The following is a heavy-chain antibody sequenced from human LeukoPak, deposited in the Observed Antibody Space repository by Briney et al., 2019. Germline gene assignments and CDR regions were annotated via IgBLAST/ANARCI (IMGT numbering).Heavy chain of an antibody. D-gene: IGHD3-10*01. CDR1: GFTFSSYW. Sequence: PGGSLRLSCAASGFTFSSYWMSWVRQAPGKGLEWVANIKQDGSEKYYVDSVKGRFTISRDNAKNSLYLQMNSLRAEDTAVYYCAKTGIMVRGVMAEYFQHWGQGTLVTVSS. CDR2: IKQDGSEK. V-gene: IGHV3-7*03. J-gene: IGHJ1*01. CDR3: AKTGIMVRGVMAEYFQH.